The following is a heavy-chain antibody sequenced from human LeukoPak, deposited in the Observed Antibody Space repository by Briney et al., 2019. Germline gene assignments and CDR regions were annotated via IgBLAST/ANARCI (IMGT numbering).Heavy chain of an antibody. D-gene: IGHD3-22*01. Sequence: GGSLRLSCAASGFTFTNWMNWLRQAPGKGLEWVANIKQDGGAKNYVDSVKGRFTISRDNAKNSLYLQMNNLRVEDTAVYYCARDPDSSGYLFDYWGQGTLVTVSS. V-gene: IGHV3-7*01. CDR1: GFTFTNW. J-gene: IGHJ4*02. CDR2: IKQDGGAK. CDR3: ARDPDSSGYLFDY.